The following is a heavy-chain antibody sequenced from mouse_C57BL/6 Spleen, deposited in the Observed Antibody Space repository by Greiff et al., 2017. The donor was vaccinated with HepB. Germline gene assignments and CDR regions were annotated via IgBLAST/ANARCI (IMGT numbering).Heavy chain of an antibody. CDR3: ARRDGSSWDYAMDY. CDR1: GYAFTNYL. CDR2: INPGSGGT. D-gene: IGHD1-1*01. Sequence: QVQLKESGAELVRPGTSVKVSCKASGYAFTNYLIEWVKQRPGQGLEWIGVINPGSGGTNYNEKFKGKATLTADKSSSTAYMQLSSLTSEDSAVYFCARRDGSSWDYAMDYWGQGTSVTVSS. J-gene: IGHJ4*01. V-gene: IGHV1-54*01.